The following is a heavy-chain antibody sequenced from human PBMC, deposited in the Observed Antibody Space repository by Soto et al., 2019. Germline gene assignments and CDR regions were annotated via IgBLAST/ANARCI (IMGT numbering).Heavy chain of an antibody. D-gene: IGHD4-4*01. CDR3: AGARGMTTVVFDH. Sequence: QVQLVQSGAEVKKPGASVKVSCKASGYTCSDYYIHWVRQAPGQGLEWMGWINPNSGGTNSAQKFQGRVTMTGDTSSSTAYLELSSLTSDDTAVYYCAGARGMTTVVFDHWGQGTLVTVSS. CDR2: INPNSGGT. J-gene: IGHJ4*02. V-gene: IGHV1-2*02. CDR1: GYTCSDYY.